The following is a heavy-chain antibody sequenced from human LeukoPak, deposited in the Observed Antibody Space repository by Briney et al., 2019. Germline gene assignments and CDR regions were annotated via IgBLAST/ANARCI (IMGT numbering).Heavy chain of an antibody. CDR3: ARDRYYDSSGPIPFDY. J-gene: IGHJ4*02. CDR1: GYTFTSYG. D-gene: IGHD3-22*01. Sequence: GASVKVSCKASGYTFTSYGISWVRQARGQGLEWMGWISAYNGNTNYAQKLQGRVTMTTDTSTSTAYMELRSLRSDDTAVYYCARDRYYDSSGPIPFDYWGQGTLVTVSS. CDR2: ISAYNGNT. V-gene: IGHV1-18*01.